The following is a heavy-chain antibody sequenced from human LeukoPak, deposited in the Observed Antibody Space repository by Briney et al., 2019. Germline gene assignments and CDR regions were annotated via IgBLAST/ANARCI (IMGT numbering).Heavy chain of an antibody. D-gene: IGHD6-6*01. V-gene: IGHV1-8*01. CDR2: MNPNSGNT. CDR1: GYTFTSYD. J-gene: IGHJ6*03. CDR3: ARNRYSSSVGRYYYYYMDV. Sequence: ASVKVSCKASGYTFTSYDINWVRQATGQGLEWMGWMNPNSGNTGYAQKFQGRVTMTRNTSISTAYMELSSLRSEDTAVYYCARNRYSSSVGRYYYYYMDVWGKGTTVTVSS.